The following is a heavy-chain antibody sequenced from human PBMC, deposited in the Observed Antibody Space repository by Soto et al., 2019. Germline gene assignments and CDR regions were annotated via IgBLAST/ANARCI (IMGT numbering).Heavy chain of an antibody. D-gene: IGHD3-16*02. J-gene: IGHJ4*02. CDR1: GFTFSSYA. CDR3: AKAADYVWGSYRYTSFDY. CDR2: ISGSGGST. Sequence: EVQLLESGGGLVQPGGSLRLSCAASGFTFSSYAMSWVRQAPGKGLEWVSAISGSGGSTYYADSVKGRFTISRDNSKNTLYLQMNSLRAEDTAVYYCAKAADYVWGSYRYTSFDYWGQGTLVTVSS. V-gene: IGHV3-23*01.